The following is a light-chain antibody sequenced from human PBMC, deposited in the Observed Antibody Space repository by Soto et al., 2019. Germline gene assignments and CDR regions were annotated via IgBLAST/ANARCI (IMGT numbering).Light chain of an antibody. CDR3: CSYAGSYTYV. J-gene: IGLJ1*01. CDR1: SSDVGGYNY. Sequence: QSALTQPRSVSGSPGQSVTISCTGTSSDVGGYNYVSWYQQHPGKAPKLMIYAVNARPSGVPDRFSGSMSGNTASLTISGLQAEDEADYYCCSYAGSYTYVFGTGTKVTVL. V-gene: IGLV2-11*01. CDR2: AVN.